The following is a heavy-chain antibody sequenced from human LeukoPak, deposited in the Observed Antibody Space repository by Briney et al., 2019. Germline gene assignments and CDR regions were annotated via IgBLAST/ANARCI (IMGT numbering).Heavy chain of an antibody. CDR1: GFTFSSYW. D-gene: IGHD6-13*01. CDR3: ARDLTYSSSSGYYYYYGMDV. V-gene: IGHV3-7*01. J-gene: IGHJ6*02. CDR2: IKQDGSEK. Sequence: GGSLRLSCAASGFTFSSYWMSWVRQAPGKGVEWVADIKQDGSEKYYVDSVKGRFTISRDNAKNSLYLQMNRLRAEDTAVYYCARDLTYSSSSGYYYYYGMDVWGQGTTVTVSS.